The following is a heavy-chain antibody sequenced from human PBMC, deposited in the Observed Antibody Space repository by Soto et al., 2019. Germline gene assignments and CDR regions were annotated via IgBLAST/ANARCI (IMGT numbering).Heavy chain of an antibody. D-gene: IGHD3-9*01. Sequence: GGAVRLYCASSGFTFRTYAMSWVRQSPGQGLEWVSAINGSCGSTYSADSVKGRFTMASDHYNNTQYLQMNSLRAEDTTVYYCAELQTLRYFDWLTSGESDYWGQGTLVTVSS. V-gene: IGHV3-23*01. J-gene: IGHJ4*02. CDR3: AELQTLRYFDWLTSGESDY. CDR1: GFTFRTYA. CDR2: INGSCGST.